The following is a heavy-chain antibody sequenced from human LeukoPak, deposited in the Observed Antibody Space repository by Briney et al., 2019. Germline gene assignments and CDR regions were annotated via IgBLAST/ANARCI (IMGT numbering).Heavy chain of an antibody. CDR3: AKPAMVRGVSAAVDY. CDR2: ISGSGGST. J-gene: IGHJ4*02. V-gene: IGHV3-23*01. Sequence: GGSLRLSCAASGFTFSDYYMSWIRQAPGKGLEWVSAISGSGGSTYYADSVKGRFTISRDNSKNTLYLQMNSLRAEDTAVYYCAKPAMVRGVSAAVDYWGQGTLVTVSS. CDR1: GFTFSDYY. D-gene: IGHD3-10*01.